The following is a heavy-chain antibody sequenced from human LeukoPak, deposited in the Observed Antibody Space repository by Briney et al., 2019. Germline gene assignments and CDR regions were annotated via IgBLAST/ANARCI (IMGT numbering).Heavy chain of an antibody. CDR2: IYASGST. CDR3: ARAVGFYDSGNSYNPNWFDP. Sequence: SETLSLTCTVSGGSINSNYWSWIRQPAGKGPEWIGRIYASGSTNYNPSLASRVAMSVDTSKNQFSLNLISVTAADTAVYYCARAVGFYDSGNSYNPNWFDPWGQGTLVTVSS. D-gene: IGHD3-10*01. J-gene: IGHJ5*02. CDR1: GGSINSNY. V-gene: IGHV4-4*07.